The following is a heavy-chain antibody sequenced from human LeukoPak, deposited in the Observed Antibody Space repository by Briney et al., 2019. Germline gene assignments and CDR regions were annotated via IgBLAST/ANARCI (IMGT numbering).Heavy chain of an antibody. CDR2: IKPDGSET. V-gene: IGHV3-7*01. CDR1: GFTFSTNW. D-gene: IGHD6-19*01. CDR3: ATAVSVAGDS. Sequence: PGGSLRVSRAASGFTFSTNWMSWFRQAPGKGLEWVAHIKPDGSETYYVDSVKGRFTISRDNAKNSLYLQMNSLRAEDTAVYYCATAVSVAGDSWGQGTLVTVSS. J-gene: IGHJ5*01.